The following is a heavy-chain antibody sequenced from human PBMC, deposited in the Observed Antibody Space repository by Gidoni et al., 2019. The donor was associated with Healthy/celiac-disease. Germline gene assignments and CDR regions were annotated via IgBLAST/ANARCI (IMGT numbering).Heavy chain of an antibody. J-gene: IGHJ4*02. Sequence: QVQLQQWGAGLLKPSETLSLTCAVDGGSFRGYYWSWIRQPPGKGLEWIGEINHSGSTNYNPSLKCRVTISVDTSKNQFSLKLSSVTAADTAVYYCASGTSRGLFDYWGQGTLVTVSS. CDR1: GGSFRGYY. CDR2: INHSGST. V-gene: IGHV4-34*01. CDR3: ASGTSRGLFDY.